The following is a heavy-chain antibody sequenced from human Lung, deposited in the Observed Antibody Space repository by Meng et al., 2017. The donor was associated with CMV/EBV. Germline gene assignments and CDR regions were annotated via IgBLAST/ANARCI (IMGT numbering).Heavy chain of an antibody. CDR1: GFSLSTSGVG. CDR3: ARAAARPSDWFDP. D-gene: IGHD6-6*01. CDR2: IYGDDEK. V-gene: IGHV2-5*02. J-gene: IGHJ5*02. Sequence: QIPLRGACPTLVNPTQTLTLTCTFSGFSLSTSGVGVGWIRQPPGKALECLAIIYGDDEKRYSPSLESRLTVTKDTSKNQVVLTMTNMVPVDTATYYCARAAARPSDWFDPWGQGTLVTVSS.